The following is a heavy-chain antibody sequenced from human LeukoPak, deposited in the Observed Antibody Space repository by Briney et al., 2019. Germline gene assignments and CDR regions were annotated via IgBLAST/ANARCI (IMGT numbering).Heavy chain of an antibody. Sequence: PGRSLRLSCAASGFTFDDYAMHWIRQAPGKGLEWVSGISWNSGSIGYADSVKGRFTISRDNSKNTLYLQMNSLRAEDTAVYYCAKDALRCSSTSCYASAAFWSAYFDAFDIWGQGTMVTVSS. CDR2: ISWNSGSI. J-gene: IGHJ3*02. V-gene: IGHV3-9*01. CDR1: GFTFDDYA. D-gene: IGHD2-2*01. CDR3: AKDALRCSSTSCYASAAFWSAYFDAFDI.